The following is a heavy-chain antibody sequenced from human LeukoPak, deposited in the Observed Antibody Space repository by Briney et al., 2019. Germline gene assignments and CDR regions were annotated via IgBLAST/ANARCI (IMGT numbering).Heavy chain of an antibody. V-gene: IGHV1-69*05. J-gene: IGHJ3*02. CDR3: AIDSEAYCGVDCYSPHHDAFDI. D-gene: IGHD2-21*02. CDR1: GGTFTSYA. CDR2: IIPIFGTA. Sequence: AVTVSFTGSGGTFTSYAISWVGQAPGQGGEGMGGIIPIFGTANYEQKFQGRVTITTDESTSTAYMELISLRSEDTTVYYCAIDSEAYCGVDCYSPHHDAFDIWGQGTMVTVSS.